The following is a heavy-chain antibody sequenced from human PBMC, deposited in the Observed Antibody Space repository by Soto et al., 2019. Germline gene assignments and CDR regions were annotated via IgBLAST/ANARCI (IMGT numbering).Heavy chain of an antibody. CDR2: ISYDGSNK. J-gene: IGHJ4*02. CDR3: AKDGDYDFWSGYLDY. D-gene: IGHD3-3*01. CDR1: GFTFSSYG. V-gene: IGHV3-30*18. Sequence: GGSLRLSCAASGFTFSSYGMHWVRQAPGKGLEWVAVISYDGSNKYYADSVKGRFTISRDNSKNTLYLQMNSLRAEDTAVYYCAKDGDYDFWSGYLDYWGQGTLVTVSS.